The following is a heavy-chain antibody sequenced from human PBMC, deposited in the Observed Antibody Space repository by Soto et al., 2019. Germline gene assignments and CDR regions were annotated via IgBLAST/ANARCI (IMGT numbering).Heavy chain of an antibody. CDR2: ISAYNGNT. J-gene: IGHJ4*02. V-gene: IGHV1-18*01. CDR1: GYTFTSYG. Sequence: ASVKVSCKASGYTFTSYGISWVRQAPGQGLEWMGWISAYNGNTNYAQKLQGRVTMTTDTSTSTAYMELRSLRSDDTVLFYCAREDDGYSGYDMAFDYWGQGTLVTVSS. CDR3: AREDDGYSGYDMAFDY. D-gene: IGHD5-12*01.